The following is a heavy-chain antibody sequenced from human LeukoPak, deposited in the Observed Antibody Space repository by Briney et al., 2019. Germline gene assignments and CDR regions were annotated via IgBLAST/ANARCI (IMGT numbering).Heavy chain of an antibody. J-gene: IGHJ3*02. CDR3: ARARPRDAFDI. D-gene: IGHD1-14*01. CDR2: ISSNSSYI. Sequence: GGSLRLSCAASGFTFSSYSMNWVRQAPGKGLEWVSSISSNSSYIYYADSVKGRFTISRDNAKNSLYLQMNSLRAEDTAVYYCARARPRDAFDIWGQGTMVTVSS. V-gene: IGHV3-21*01. CDR1: GFTFSSYS.